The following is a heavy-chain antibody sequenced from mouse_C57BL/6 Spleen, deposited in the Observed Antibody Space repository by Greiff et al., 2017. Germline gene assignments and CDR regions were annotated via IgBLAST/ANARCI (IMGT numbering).Heavy chain of an antibody. CDR3: ARDYGSSYWFAY. CDR2: ISSGSSTI. Sequence: EVKLVESGGGLVKPGGSLKLSCAASGFTFSDYGMHWVRQAPEKGLEWVAYISSGSSTIYYADTVKGRITISRDNTKNTLFLQMTSLRSEDTAMYYCARDYGSSYWFAYWGQGTLVTVSA. CDR1: GFTFSDYG. J-gene: IGHJ3*01. D-gene: IGHD1-1*01. V-gene: IGHV5-17*01.